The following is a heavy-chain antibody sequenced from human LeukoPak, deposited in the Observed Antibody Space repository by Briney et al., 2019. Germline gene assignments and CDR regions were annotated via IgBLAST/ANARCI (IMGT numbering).Heavy chain of an antibody. CDR1: GFTFSSYG. CDR2: ISYDGSNK. V-gene: IGHV3-30*18. D-gene: IGHD5-18*01. J-gene: IGHJ4*02. CDR3: AKKYSYAYFDY. Sequence: PGGSLRLSCAASGFTFSSYGMHWVRQAAGKGLEWVAVISYDGSNKYYADSVKGRFTISRDNSKNTLYLQMNSLRAEDTAVYYCAKKYSYAYFDYWGQGTLVTVSS.